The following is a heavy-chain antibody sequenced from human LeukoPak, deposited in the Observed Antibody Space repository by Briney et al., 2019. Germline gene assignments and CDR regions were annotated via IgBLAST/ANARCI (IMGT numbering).Heavy chain of an antibody. CDR3: ARDGYYGSGMPVDY. J-gene: IGHJ4*02. V-gene: IGHV4-59*01. Sequence: SETLSLTCTVSGGSISSYYWSWIRQPPGKGLEWIGYIYYSGSTNYNPSLKSRVTISVDTSKNQFSLKLSSVTAADTAVYYCARDGYYGSGMPVDYWGQGTLVTVSS. D-gene: IGHD3-10*01. CDR1: GGSISSYY. CDR2: IYYSGST.